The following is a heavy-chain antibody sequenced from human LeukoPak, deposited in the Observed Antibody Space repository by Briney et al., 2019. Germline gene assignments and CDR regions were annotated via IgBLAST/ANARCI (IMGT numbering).Heavy chain of an antibody. CDR1: GGSTSSSSYY. V-gene: IGHV4-39*01. CDR3: ARLRSYGDYVRDY. D-gene: IGHD4-17*01. CDR2: IYYSGST. Sequence: PSETLSLTCTVSGGSTSSSSYYWGWIRQPPGKGLEWIGSIYYSGSTYYNPSLKSRVTISVDTSKNQSSLKLSSVTAADTAVYYCARLRSYGDYVRDYWGQGTLVTVSS. J-gene: IGHJ4*02.